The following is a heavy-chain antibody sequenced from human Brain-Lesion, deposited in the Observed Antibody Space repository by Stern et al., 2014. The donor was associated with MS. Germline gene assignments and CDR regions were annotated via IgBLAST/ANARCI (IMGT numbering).Heavy chain of an antibody. J-gene: IGHJ4*02. V-gene: IGHV4-39*01. CDR2: IYYCGFT. Sequence: QVQLQESGPGLVTPSETLSLTCTVSGGSISSSTYYWAWIRQPPGKGLEWIGNIYYCGFTYYNPSLKSRVTLSVELSKNQFSLKLSSVTAADTAIYYCARHDSVPRPSQLYSARDRGPGYFDYWGQGTLVTVSS. D-gene: IGHD1-26*01. CDR3: ARHDSVPRPSQLYSARDRGPGYFDY. CDR1: GGSISSSTYY.